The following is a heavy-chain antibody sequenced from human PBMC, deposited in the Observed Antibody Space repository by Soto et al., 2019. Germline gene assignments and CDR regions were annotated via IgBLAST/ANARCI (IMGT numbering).Heavy chain of an antibody. Sequence: EVQLLESGGGLVQPGGSLRLSCIASGFTFSSYVMSWVRQAPGKGLEWVSGISGIGGSTYYVDSVKGRFTISRDNSKNTLSLQMNSLRADDTAVYYCAKMGYCSSASCHRNNWSDAWGQGTLVTVSS. J-gene: IGHJ5*02. V-gene: IGHV3-23*01. D-gene: IGHD2-2*01. CDR2: ISGIGGST. CDR1: GFTFSSYV. CDR3: AKMGYCSSASCHRNNWSDA.